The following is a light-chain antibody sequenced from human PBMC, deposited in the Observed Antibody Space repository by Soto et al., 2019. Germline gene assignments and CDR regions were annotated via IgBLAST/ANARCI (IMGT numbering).Light chain of an antibody. V-gene: IGKV3-20*01. Sequence: EIVLTQSPGTLSLSPGERATLSCRASQSVSSSYLAWYQQKPGQAPRLLIYGASSRATGIPDMFSGSGSGTDFTLTISRLEPEDFAVYYCQQYGSSPRTFGQGTKVESK. CDR2: GAS. CDR1: QSVSSSY. CDR3: QQYGSSPRT. J-gene: IGKJ1*01.